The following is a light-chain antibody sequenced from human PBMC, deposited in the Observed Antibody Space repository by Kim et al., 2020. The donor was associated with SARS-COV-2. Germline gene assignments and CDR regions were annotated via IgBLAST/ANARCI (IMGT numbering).Light chain of an antibody. CDR3: QNYENSLT. Sequence: LVLTQSPGTLSLSPGERATLSCRASQSVSSSFLAWHQQKPGQAPRLLIYGTSSRATGIPDRFSGSGSGTDFTLTISRLEPEDSAVYYCQNYENSLTFGGGTKVDIK. V-gene: IGKV3-20*01. J-gene: IGKJ4*01. CDR2: GTS. CDR1: QSVSSSF.